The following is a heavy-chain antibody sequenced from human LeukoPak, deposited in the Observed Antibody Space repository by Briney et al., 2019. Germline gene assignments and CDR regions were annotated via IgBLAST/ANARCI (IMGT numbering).Heavy chain of an antibody. J-gene: IGHJ4*02. CDR2: INPNSGGS. Sequence: GASVKVSCKASGYTFTDYYMRWVRQAPGQGLEWMGRINPNSGGSNYAQKFQGRVTMTRDTSISTAYMEVNRLRSDDTAVYYCARDYHGSGSLTTFDYWGQGTLVTVSS. D-gene: IGHD3-10*01. CDR3: ARDYHGSGSLTTFDY. V-gene: IGHV1-2*06. CDR1: GYTFTDYY.